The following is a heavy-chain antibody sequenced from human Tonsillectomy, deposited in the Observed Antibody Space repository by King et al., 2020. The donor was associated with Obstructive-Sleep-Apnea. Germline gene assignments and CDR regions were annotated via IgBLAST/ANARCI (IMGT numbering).Heavy chain of an antibody. CDR2: ISSSSSYI. D-gene: IGHD3-22*01. J-gene: IGHJ4*02. V-gene: IGHV3-21*01. CDR1: GFTFSSYS. Sequence: VQLVESGGGLVKPGGSLRLSCAASGFTFSSYSMNWVRQAPGKGLEWVSSISSSSSYIYYADSVKGRLTISRDNAKNSLYLQMNSLRAEDTAVYYCAGSSGYYPIDYWGQGTLVTVSS. CDR3: AGSSGYYPIDY.